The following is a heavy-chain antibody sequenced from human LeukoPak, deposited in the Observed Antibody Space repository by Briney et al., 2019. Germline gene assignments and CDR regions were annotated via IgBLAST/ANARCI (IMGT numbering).Heavy chain of an antibody. Sequence: ASVKVSCKTSGYTFTGYYMHWVRQAPGQGLEWMGWINPNSGDTDYAQKFRGRVTMTRDTSINTAYMELSSLRSDDTAVYYCARASAYSSSWAYFDYWGQGTLVTVSS. D-gene: IGHD6-13*01. V-gene: IGHV1-2*02. CDR2: INPNSGDT. CDR3: ARASAYSSSWAYFDY. J-gene: IGHJ4*02. CDR1: GYTFTGYY.